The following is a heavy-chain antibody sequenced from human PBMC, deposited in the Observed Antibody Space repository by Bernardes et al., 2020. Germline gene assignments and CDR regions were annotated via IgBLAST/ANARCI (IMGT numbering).Heavy chain of an antibody. V-gene: IGHV3-30*18. CDR3: AKLVVPAAHYYYYYGMDV. Sequence: GGSLRLSCAASGFTFSSYGMHWVRQAPGKGLEWVAVISYDGSNKYYADSVKGRFTISRDNSKNTLYLQMNSLRAEDTAVYYCAKLVVPAAHYYYYYGMDVWGQGTTVTVSS. J-gene: IGHJ6*02. CDR2: ISYDGSNK. D-gene: IGHD2-2*01. CDR1: GFTFSSYG.